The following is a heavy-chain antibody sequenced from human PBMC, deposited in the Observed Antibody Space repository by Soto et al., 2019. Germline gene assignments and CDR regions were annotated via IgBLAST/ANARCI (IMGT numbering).Heavy chain of an antibody. CDR3: AKVYSGVVLVPAYFDY. CDR1: GFTFSSYA. CDR2: ISASGGST. J-gene: IGHJ4*02. D-gene: IGHD2-2*01. Sequence: ESGGGLVQPGGSLRLSCAASGFTFSSYAMNWVRQAPGKGLEWVSVISASGGSTYYADSVKGRFTISRDNSKNTLYLQMNGLRAEDTAVYFCAKVYSGVVLVPAYFDYWGQGTLVTVSS. V-gene: IGHV3-23*01.